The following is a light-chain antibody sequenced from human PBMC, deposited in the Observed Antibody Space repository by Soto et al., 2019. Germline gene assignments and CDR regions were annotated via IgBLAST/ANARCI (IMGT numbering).Light chain of an antibody. Sequence: EIVMTQSPATLSVSPGERATLSCRASQSVYSNVAWYQQRPGQAPRLLIYRASTRATGIPARFSGSGSGTEFTLTSSSLQSEDFAVYYWQHYQILWAFGQGTQVEIK. CDR1: QSVYSN. J-gene: IGKJ1*01. CDR3: QHYQILWA. CDR2: RAS. V-gene: IGKV3-15*01.